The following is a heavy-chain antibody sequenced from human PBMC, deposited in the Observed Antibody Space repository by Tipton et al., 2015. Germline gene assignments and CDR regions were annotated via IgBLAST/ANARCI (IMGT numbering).Heavy chain of an antibody. V-gene: IGHV4-59*01. CDR3: ARARGRHGGLFDS. Sequence: TLSLTCSVSSDSISKYYWSWIRQPPGKELEWIGYIQYSGSTNYNPSLKSRVAISLDTSTTQFSLKMTSVTTTDTAVYYCARARGRHGGLFDSWGQGILVTVSS. D-gene: IGHD4-23*01. J-gene: IGHJ4*02. CDR2: IQYSGST. CDR1: SDSISKYY.